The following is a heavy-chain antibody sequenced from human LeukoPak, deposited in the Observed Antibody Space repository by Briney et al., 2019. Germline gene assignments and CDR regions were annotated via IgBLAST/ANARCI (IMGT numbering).Heavy chain of an antibody. Sequence: KPAETLSLACTVSGHSISSSRYYWGWIRQPPGNGPQGIWRMYYRGSTYYNPSLKSRLTISVDTSKNQFSLKLSSVTAADTAVYYCARPSTDYVWGSYRPGAFDIWGQGTMVTVSS. J-gene: IGHJ3*02. CDR2: MYYRGST. D-gene: IGHD3-16*02. V-gene: IGHV4-39*01. CDR1: GHSISSSRYY. CDR3: ARPSTDYVWGSYRPGAFDI.